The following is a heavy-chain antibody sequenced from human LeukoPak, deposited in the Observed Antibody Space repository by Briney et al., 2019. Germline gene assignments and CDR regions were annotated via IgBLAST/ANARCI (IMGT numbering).Heavy chain of an antibody. CDR3: ARLGSGWSFDF. CDR2: IWYDGSEK. J-gene: IGHJ4*02. D-gene: IGHD6-19*01. V-gene: IGHV3-33*08. Sequence: HSGGSLRLSCAASGFTFSSYSMNWVRQAPGKGLEWVAVIWYDGSEKYYADSVRGRFTISRDNSKNTVSLQMNSLRADDTAVYYCARLGSGWSFDFWGQGTLVAVSS. CDR1: GFTFSSYS.